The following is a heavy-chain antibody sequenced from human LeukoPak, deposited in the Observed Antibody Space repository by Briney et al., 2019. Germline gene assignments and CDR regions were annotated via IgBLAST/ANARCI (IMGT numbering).Heavy chain of an antibody. CDR3: ASPDYSNYIGNYYYGMDV. J-gene: IGHJ6*02. V-gene: IGHV3-23*01. D-gene: IGHD4-11*01. Sequence: GGSLRLSCAASGCTFSSYAMSWVRQAPGKGLEWVSAISGSGGSTYYADSVKGRFTISRDNSKNTLYLQMNSLRAEDTAVYYCASPDYSNYIGNYYYGMDVWGQGTTVTVSS. CDR1: GCTFSSYA. CDR2: ISGSGGST.